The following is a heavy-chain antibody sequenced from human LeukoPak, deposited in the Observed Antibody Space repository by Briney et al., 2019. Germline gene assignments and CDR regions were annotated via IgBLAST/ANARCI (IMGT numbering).Heavy chain of an antibody. D-gene: IGHD1-7*01. CDR3: ARSETYNWNYGNWCDP. CDR1: GSSFTSYW. J-gene: IGHJ5*02. CDR2: IYPGDSDT. V-gene: IGHV5-51*01. Sequence: GESLKISCKGSGSSFTSYWIGWVRQMPGKGLEWMGIIYPGDSDTRYSPSFQGQVTISADKSISTAYLQWSSLKASDTAMYYCARSETYNWNYGNWCDPWGQGTLVTVSS.